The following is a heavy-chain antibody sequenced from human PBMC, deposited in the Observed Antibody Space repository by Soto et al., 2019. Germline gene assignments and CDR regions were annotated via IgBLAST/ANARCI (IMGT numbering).Heavy chain of an antibody. D-gene: IGHD3-22*01. CDR3: ARAKFDSSAYYYSSYYYGMDV. V-gene: IGHV3-21*01. Sequence: PXGSLSLSCAASGFTFSSYSVNWVGQAPGKGLEWVSSISSSSSYIYYADSVKGRFTISRDNAKNSLYLQMNSLRAEDTAVYYCARAKFDSSAYYYSSYYYGMDVWGQGTTVTVSS. CDR1: GFTFSSYS. J-gene: IGHJ6*02. CDR2: ISSSSSYI.